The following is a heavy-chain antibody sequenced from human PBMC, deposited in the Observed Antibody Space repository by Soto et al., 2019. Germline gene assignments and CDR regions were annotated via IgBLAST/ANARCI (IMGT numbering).Heavy chain of an antibody. J-gene: IGHJ4*02. D-gene: IGHD4-17*01. V-gene: IGHV3-33*01. CDR1: GFTFSSYG. CDR3: ARDRAVTTLGWFDY. Sequence: QVQLVESGGGVVQPGRSLRLSCAASGFTFSSYGMHWVRQAPGKGLESVAVIWYDGSNKYYADSVKGRFTIYRDNSKKTRYLQMNSLRAEDTAVYYCARDRAVTTLGWFDYWGQGTLVTVSS. CDR2: IWYDGSNK.